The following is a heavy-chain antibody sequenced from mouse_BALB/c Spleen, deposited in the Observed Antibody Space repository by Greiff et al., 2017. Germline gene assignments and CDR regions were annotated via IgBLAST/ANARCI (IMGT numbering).Heavy chain of an antibody. CDR3: ARGGGYDGYFDY. Sequence: EVHLVESGGGLVKPGGSLKLSCAASGFTFSSYAMSWVRQTPEKRLEWVASISSGGSTYYPDSVKGRFTISRDNARNILYLQMSSLRSEDTAMYYCARGGGYDGYFDYWGQGTTLTVSS. CDR1: GFTFSSYA. CDR2: ISSGGST. J-gene: IGHJ2*01. V-gene: IGHV5-6-5*01. D-gene: IGHD2-3*01.